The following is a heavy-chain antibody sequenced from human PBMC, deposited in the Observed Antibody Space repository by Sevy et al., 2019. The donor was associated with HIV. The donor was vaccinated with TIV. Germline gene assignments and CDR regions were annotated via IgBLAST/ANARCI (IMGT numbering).Heavy chain of an antibody. D-gene: IGHD3-10*01. CDR1: GFTFSYYT. V-gene: IGHV3-21*06. Sequence: GGSLRLSCAASGFTFSYYTMNWVRQAPGKGLEWVSYISSCSSYISYTDSVKGRFTISRDNAKNSLYLQMNSLRPEDTAMYFCARDRDYYGSGTFDAWGQGTTVTVSS. J-gene: IGHJ6*02. CDR3: ARDRDYYGSGTFDA. CDR2: ISSCSSYI.